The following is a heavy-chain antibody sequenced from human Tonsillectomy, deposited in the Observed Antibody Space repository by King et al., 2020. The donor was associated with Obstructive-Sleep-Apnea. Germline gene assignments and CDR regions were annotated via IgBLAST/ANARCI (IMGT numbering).Heavy chain of an antibody. CDR1: GFTFSSYG. D-gene: IGHD3-22*01. V-gene: IGHV3-30*18. J-gene: IGHJ4*02. CDR2: ISYDGSNK. Sequence: VQLVESGGGVVQPGRSLRLSCAASGFTFSSYGMHWVRQAPGKGLEWVAVISYDGSNKYYADSVKGRFTISRDNSKNTLYLQMNSLRAEETAVYYCAKDYDSSGYYPTPFDYWGQGTLVTVSS. CDR3: AKDYDSSGYYPTPFDY.